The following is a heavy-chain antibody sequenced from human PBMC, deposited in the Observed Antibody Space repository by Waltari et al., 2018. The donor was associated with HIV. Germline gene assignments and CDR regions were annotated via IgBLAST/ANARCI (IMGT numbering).Heavy chain of an antibody. CDR2: INAGNGNT. CDR1: GYTFTSYA. D-gene: IGHD3-10*01. J-gene: IGHJ6*02. V-gene: IGHV1-3*01. Sequence: QVQLVQSGAEVKKPGASVKVSCKASGYTFTSYAMHWVRQAPGQGLEWMGWINAGNGNTKYSQKFQGRVTITRDTSASTAYMELSSLRSEDTAVYYCARYPTLYGSGSSPLILGMDVWGQGTTVTVSS. CDR3: ARYPTLYGSGSSPLILGMDV.